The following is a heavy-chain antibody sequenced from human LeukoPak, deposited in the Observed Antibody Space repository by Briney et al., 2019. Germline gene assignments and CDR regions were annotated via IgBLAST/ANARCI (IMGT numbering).Heavy chain of an antibody. CDR3: ARPRLEYCSGGSCFDAFDI. V-gene: IGHV3-23*01. CDR1: GFTFSCYA. CDR2: ISGSGSTT. Sequence: PGGSLRLSCAASGFTFSCYAMNWVRQAPGKGLEWVSAISGSGSTTYYADFVKGRFTISRDNSKNTLFLQMNSLTDEDTAIYSCARPRLEYCSGGSCFDAFDIWGQGTMVTVSS. J-gene: IGHJ3*02. D-gene: IGHD2-15*01.